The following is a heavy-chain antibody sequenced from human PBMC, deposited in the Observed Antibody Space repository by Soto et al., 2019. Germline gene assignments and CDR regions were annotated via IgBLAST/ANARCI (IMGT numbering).Heavy chain of an antibody. D-gene: IGHD6-6*01. J-gene: IGHJ5*01. Sequence: TPILDGGATSSALSTYAMHLVRLTPGKGLEWLSVTTTSGDIAHYAESVKGRFNISRDNSKNILYLEMNDLRVDDSATYYREKGAPRVINWFRSWG. CDR1: SSALSTYA. V-gene: IGHV3-23*01. CDR2: TTTSGDIA. CDR3: EKGAPRVINWFRS.